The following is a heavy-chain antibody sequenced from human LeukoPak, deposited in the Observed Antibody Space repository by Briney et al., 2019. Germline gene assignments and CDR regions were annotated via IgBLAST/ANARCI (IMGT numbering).Heavy chain of an antibody. V-gene: IGHV1-69*13. CDR1: GYTFTGYY. J-gene: IGHJ3*02. CDR3: ATYYYDSRAWGAFDI. D-gene: IGHD3-22*01. Sequence: SVKVSCKASGYTFTGYYMHWVRQAPGQGLEWMGGFPIFGTTNYAQKFQGRVTITADESTSTAYMELSSLRSEDTAVYYCATYYYDSRAWGAFDIWGQGTMVTVSS. CDR2: FPIFGTT.